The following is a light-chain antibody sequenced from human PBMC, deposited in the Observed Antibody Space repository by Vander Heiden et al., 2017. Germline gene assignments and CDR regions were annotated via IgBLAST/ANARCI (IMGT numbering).Light chain of an antibody. CDR3: HVWDSSSDRSGV. J-gene: IGLJ3*02. V-gene: IGLV3-21*02. CDR2: DDS. Sequence: SYELTQPPSASVAPGQTARIPCGGTNIGRKSVHWDQQKPGQAPVVVLSDDSDRPSGIPARFSGSNSGNTATLTISRVEAGDEADYYCHVWDSSSDRSGVFGGGTKVTVL. CDR1: NIGRKS.